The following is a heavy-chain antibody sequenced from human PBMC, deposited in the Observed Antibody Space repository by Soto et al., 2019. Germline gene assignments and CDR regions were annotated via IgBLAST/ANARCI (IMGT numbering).Heavy chain of an antibody. Sequence: GGSLRLSWAAAGGTFSNVGVNWVRQAPGKGLEWVGRIKSKTDGGTTDYAAPVKGRFTISRDDSKNTLYLQMNSLKTEDTAVYYCTADPYDYYGMDVWGQGTTVTVSS. CDR1: GGTFSNVG. CDR3: TADPYDYYGMDV. CDR2: IKSKTDGGTT. J-gene: IGHJ6*02. V-gene: IGHV3-15*07.